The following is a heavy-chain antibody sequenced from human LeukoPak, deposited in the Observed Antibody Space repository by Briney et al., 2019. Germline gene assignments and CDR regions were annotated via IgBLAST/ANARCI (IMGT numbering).Heavy chain of an antibody. V-gene: IGHV3-48*01. J-gene: IGHJ5*02. CDR3: ARDKMVDHQRKWFDP. CDR2: ISSSSDPI. CDR1: GFTFSTYS. Sequence: GGSLRLSCAASGFTFSTYSMNWVRQAPGKGLEWVSYISSSSDPIYYADSVEGRFTISRDNAKNSLYLQMNSLRAEDTAVYYCARDKMVDHQRKWFDPWGQGTLVTVSS. D-gene: IGHD2-8*01.